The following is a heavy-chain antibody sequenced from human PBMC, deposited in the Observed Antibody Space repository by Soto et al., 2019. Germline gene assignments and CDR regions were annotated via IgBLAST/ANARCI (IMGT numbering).Heavy chain of an antibody. D-gene: IGHD4-17*01. CDR2: ISWNSGSI. V-gene: IGHV3-9*01. Sequence: PGGSLRLSCAASGFTFDDYAMHWVRQAPGKGLEWVSGISWNSGSIGYADSVKGRFTISRDNAKNTLYLQMNSLRAEDTAVYYCAKDLYASEGYGGTPNGPYWGQGTLVTVSS. J-gene: IGHJ4*02. CDR3: AKDLYASEGYGGTPNGPY. CDR1: GFTFDDYA.